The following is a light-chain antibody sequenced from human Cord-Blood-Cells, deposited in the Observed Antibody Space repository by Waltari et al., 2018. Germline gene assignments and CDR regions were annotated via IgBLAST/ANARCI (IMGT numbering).Light chain of an antibody. CDR1: SSNIGAGYD. J-gene: IGLJ3*02. CDR2: GNS. Sequence: QSVLTQPPSVSGAPGQRVPISCTGSSSNIGAGYDVHWYQQLPGTAPKLLIYGNSNRPSGVPDRFSGSKSGTSASLAITGLQAEDEADYYCQSYDSSLPWVFGGGTKLTVL. V-gene: IGLV1-40*01. CDR3: QSYDSSLPWV.